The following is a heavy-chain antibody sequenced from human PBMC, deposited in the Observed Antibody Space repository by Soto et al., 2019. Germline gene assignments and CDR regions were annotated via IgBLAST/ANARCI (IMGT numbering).Heavy chain of an antibody. J-gene: IGHJ4*02. CDR2: ISAYNGNT. CDR3: ASVVVVPAASPMYYFDY. D-gene: IGHD2-2*01. Sequence: QVQLVQSGAEVKKPGASVKVSCKASGYTFTSYGISWVRQAPGQGLEWMGWISAYNGNTNYAQKLQGRVTMTTDTSTSTAYMELRRLRSDDTAVYYCASVVVVPAASPMYYFDYWGQGTLVTVSS. CDR1: GYTFTSYG. V-gene: IGHV1-18*04.